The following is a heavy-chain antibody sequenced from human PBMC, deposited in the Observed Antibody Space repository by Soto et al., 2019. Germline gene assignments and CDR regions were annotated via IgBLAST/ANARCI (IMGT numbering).Heavy chain of an antibody. J-gene: IGHJ5*02. Sequence: GASVKVSRKASGYTFTSYGISWVLQAPGQGLEWMGWISTYNGNTNFTQKLQGRVTMTTDTSTSTAYMELRSLRSDDTAVYYCARDREYNWNYNWFDPWGQGTLVTVSS. V-gene: IGHV1-18*01. CDR1: GYTFTSYG. CDR3: ARDREYNWNYNWFDP. D-gene: IGHD1-7*01. CDR2: ISTYNGNT.